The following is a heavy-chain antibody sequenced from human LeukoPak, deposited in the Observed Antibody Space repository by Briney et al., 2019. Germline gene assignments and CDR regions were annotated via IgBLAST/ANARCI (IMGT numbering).Heavy chain of an antibody. CDR1: GFTVSSNY. J-gene: IGHJ5*02. D-gene: IGHD1-26*01. V-gene: IGHV3-53*01. CDR2: SYSGGSS. Sequence: PGGSLRLSCAASGFTVSSNYMSWVRQAPGKGLEWVSVSYSGGSSYYADSVKGRFTISRDNSKNTLYLQMNSLRAEDTAIYYCAKKYSTGLDPWGQGTLVTVSS. CDR3: AKKYSTGLDP.